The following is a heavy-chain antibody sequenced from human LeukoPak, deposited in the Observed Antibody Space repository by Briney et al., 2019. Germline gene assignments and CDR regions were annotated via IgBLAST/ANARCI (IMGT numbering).Heavy chain of an antibody. CDR1: GYTFTSYG. J-gene: IGHJ3*02. CDR3: ARAAVARSAFDI. D-gene: IGHD6-19*01. CDR2: ISAYNGNT. Sequence: ASVKVSCKASGYTFTSYGISWVRQAPGQGLEWMGWISAYNGNTNYVQKLQCRVTMTTDTSTSTAYMELRSLRSDDTGVYYCARAAVARSAFDIWGQGTMVTVSS. V-gene: IGHV1-18*01.